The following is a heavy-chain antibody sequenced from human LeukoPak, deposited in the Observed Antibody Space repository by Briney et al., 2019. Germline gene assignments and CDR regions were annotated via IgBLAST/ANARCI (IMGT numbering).Heavy chain of an antibody. V-gene: IGHV4-30-4*08. Sequence: SQTLSRTCTVSDGSISSGDYYWSWILQPPGKGLEWIGYIYYSGSTYYNPSLKSRVTISVDTSKNQFSLKLSSVTAADTAVYYCAGTRTTVTTFWFDPWGQGTLVTVSS. J-gene: IGHJ5*02. CDR1: DGSISSGDYY. D-gene: IGHD4-17*01. CDR3: AGTRTTVTTFWFDP. CDR2: IYYSGST.